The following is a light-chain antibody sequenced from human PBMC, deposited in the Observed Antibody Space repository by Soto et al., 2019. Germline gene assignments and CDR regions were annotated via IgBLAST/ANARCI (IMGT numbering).Light chain of an antibody. CDR1: QSISRW. V-gene: IGKV1-5*01. CDR3: QQYNTYST. CDR2: YAS. J-gene: IGKJ5*01. Sequence: DIQMTQSPSTLSASVGDTVTITCRASQSISRWLAWYRQKPGKAPKALIYYASTLRSGVPSRFSAGGSGTEFTLTISSLQPDDFATYYCQQYNTYSTFGQGTRLEI.